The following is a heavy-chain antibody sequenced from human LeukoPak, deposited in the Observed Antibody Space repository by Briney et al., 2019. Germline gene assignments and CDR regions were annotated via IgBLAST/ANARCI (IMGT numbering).Heavy chain of an antibody. CDR3: ARYDFNKFFDY. D-gene: IGHD3-3*01. J-gene: IGHJ4*02. Sequence: SETLSLTCTVSGGSISPYYWSWIRQPPGKGLEWIGYIYYSGSTNYNPSLKSRVTMSVDTSKNQFSLKLTSVTAADTAVYYCARYDFNKFFDYWGQGILVTVSS. CDR1: GGSISPYY. V-gene: IGHV4-59*01. CDR2: IYYSGST.